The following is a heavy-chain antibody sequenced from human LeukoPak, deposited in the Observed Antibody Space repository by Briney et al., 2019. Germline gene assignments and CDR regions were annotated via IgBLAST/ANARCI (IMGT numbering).Heavy chain of an antibody. J-gene: IGHJ3*02. V-gene: IGHV3-9*01. CDR3: ARASYYYDTTGLGAVDI. CDR2: INWNSDNI. D-gene: IGHD3-22*01. Sequence: GRSPRLSCAASGFTFNDHAMYWVRQAPGKGLEWVSGINWNSDNIGYADSVKGRFTISRDDAKRSLFLQMNSLRTEDTALYYCARASYYYDTTGLGAVDIWGQGTMVTVSS. CDR1: GFTFNDHA.